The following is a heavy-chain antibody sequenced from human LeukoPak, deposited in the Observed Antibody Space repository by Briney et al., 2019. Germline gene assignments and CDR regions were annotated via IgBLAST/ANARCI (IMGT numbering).Heavy chain of an antibody. V-gene: IGHV3-53*01. Sequence: SGGSLRLSCAASGFTVSSNYMSWVRQAPGKGLEWVSVIYSGGSTDYADSVKGRFTISRDNSKNTLYLQMNSLRAEDTAVYYCARDWGSGSFYAEPYLDYWGQGTLVTVSS. D-gene: IGHD3-10*01. J-gene: IGHJ4*02. CDR3: ARDWGSGSFYAEPYLDY. CDR2: IYSGGST. CDR1: GFTVSSNY.